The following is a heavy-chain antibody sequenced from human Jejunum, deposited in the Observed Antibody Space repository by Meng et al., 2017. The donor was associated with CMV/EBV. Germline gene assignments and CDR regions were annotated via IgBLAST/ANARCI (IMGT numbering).Heavy chain of an antibody. D-gene: IGHD1-1*01. J-gene: IGHJ4*02. CDR2: IKHEADGGTI. Sequence: GITFNNGWMSWVREAPGKGVEWVGRIKHEADGGTIDYAAKVKGRFTISRDDSIKTVYLQMNSLKTDDTAVYYCAAGTGMTDFDYWGQGTLVTVSS. CDR3: AAGTGMTDFDY. CDR1: GITFNNGW. V-gene: IGHV3-15*01.